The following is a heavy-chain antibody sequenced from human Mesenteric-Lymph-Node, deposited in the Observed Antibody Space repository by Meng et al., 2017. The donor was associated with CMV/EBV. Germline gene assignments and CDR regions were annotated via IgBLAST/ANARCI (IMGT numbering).Heavy chain of an antibody. Sequence: CQGSSYTFTSYCIGWVRQMPGKRLECMGIIYPGDSDTKYSPSFQGQVTISVDKSISTAYLQWSSVKASDTATYYCARRHSRTSGNDYWGQGTLVTVSS. J-gene: IGHJ4*02. CDR2: IYPGDSDT. V-gene: IGHV5-51*01. CDR3: ARRHSRTSGNDY. D-gene: IGHD2-2*01. CDR1: SYTFTSYC.